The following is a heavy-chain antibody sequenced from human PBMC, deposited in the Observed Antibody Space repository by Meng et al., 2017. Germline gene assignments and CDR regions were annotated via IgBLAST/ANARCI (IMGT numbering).Heavy chain of an antibody. CDR2: INPNSGGT. Sequence: VQRVQCGAEVEKPGASVKVYCKASGYTFTGYYMHWVRQAPGQGLEWMGRINPNSGGTNYAQKFQGRVTMTRDTSISTAYMELSRLRSDDTAVYYCARDLNYYDSSGYSSLFDYWGQGTLVTGSS. CDR3: ARDLNYYDSSGYSSLFDY. V-gene: IGHV1-2*06. D-gene: IGHD3-22*01. J-gene: IGHJ4*01. CDR1: GYTFTGYY.